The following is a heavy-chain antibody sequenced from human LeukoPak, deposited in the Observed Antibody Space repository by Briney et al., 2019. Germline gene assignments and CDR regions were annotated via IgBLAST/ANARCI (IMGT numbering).Heavy chain of an antibody. D-gene: IGHD6-6*01. Sequence: GASVKVSCKASGGTFSSYAISWVRQAPGQGLEWMGGIIPIFGTANYAQKFQGRVTITADKSTSTAYMELSSLRSEDTAVYYCARDFVYSSYWFDPWGQGTLVTVSS. J-gene: IGHJ5*02. CDR3: ARDFVYSSYWFDP. CDR2: IIPIFGTA. CDR1: GGTFSSYA. V-gene: IGHV1-69*06.